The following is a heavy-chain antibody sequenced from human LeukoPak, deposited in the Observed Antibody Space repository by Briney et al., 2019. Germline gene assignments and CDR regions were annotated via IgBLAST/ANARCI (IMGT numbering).Heavy chain of an antibody. Sequence: GGSLRLSCAASGFTFSSYSMNWVRQAPGKGLEWVSSISSSSSYIYYADSVKGRFTISRDNAKNSLYLQMNSLRAEDTAVYYCARDHSVLLWFGELNYYYYYGMDVWGQGTTVTVSS. V-gene: IGHV3-21*01. CDR1: GFTFSSYS. CDR2: ISSSSSYI. CDR3: ARDHSVLLWFGELNYYYYYGMDV. D-gene: IGHD3-10*01. J-gene: IGHJ6*02.